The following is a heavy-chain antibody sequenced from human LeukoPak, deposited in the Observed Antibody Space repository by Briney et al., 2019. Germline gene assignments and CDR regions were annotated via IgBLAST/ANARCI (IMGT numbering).Heavy chain of an antibody. CDR1: GITLSDFW. J-gene: IGHJ4*02. CDR2: MSGSDTGS. Sequence: GGSLRLSCTASGITLSDFWFSWVRQAPGKGLEWVSAMSGSDTGSWYADSVKGRFTISRDTSKTTLYLQMNSLRAEDTAIYYCAKDARSFGGTYFDYWGQGIQVTVSS. D-gene: IGHD4-23*01. V-gene: IGHV3-23*01. CDR3: AKDARSFGGTYFDY.